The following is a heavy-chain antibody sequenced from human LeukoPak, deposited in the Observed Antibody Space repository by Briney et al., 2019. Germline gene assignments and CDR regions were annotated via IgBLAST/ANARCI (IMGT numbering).Heavy chain of an antibody. D-gene: IGHD6-13*01. Sequence: GGSLRLSRAASGFTFSSYAMSWVRQAPGKGLEWVSAISGSGGSTYYADSVKGRFTISRDNSKNTLYLQMNSLRAEDTAVYYCAKSPTTGYSSSANWFDPWGQGTLVTVSS. V-gene: IGHV3-23*01. J-gene: IGHJ5*02. CDR3: AKSPTTGYSSSANWFDP. CDR1: GFTFSSYA. CDR2: ISGSGGST.